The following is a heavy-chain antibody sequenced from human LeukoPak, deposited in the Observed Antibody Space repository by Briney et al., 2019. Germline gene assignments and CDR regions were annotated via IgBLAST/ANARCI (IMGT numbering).Heavy chain of an antibody. D-gene: IGHD5-12*01. J-gene: IGHJ6*03. CDR3: ARTYSGYANGGDFYYMDV. Sequence: PSETLSLTCTVSGDSITSDHYWTWIRQPPGKGLEWIAYIYHSGNTYYNPSLRSRVTMSIDTSKNQFSLKLSSATAADTAVYYCARTYSGYANGGDFYYMDVWGKGTTVTVSS. CDR2: IYHSGNT. V-gene: IGHV4-38-2*02. CDR1: GDSITSDHY.